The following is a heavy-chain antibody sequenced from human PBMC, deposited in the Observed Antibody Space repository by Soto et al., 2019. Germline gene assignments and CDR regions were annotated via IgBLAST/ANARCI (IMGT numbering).Heavy chain of an antibody. CDR2: IYYSGST. V-gene: IGHV4-59*01. J-gene: IGHJ5*02. D-gene: IGHD3-3*01. CDR1: GGSIRSYY. Sequence: LSRTCTVSGGSIRSYYWSWIRQPPGKGLEWIGYIYYSGSTNYNPSLKSRVTISVDTSKNQFSLKLSSVTAADTAVYYCARETRITIFGVVPQNWFDPWGQGTLVTVSS. CDR3: ARETRITIFGVVPQNWFDP.